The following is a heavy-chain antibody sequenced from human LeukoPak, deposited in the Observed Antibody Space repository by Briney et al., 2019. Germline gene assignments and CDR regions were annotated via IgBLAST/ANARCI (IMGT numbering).Heavy chain of an antibody. CDR1: GFTFSSYA. V-gene: IGHV3-23*01. Sequence: PGGSLRLSCAASGFTFSSYAMSWVRQAPGKGLEWVSAISGSGGITYYADSVRGRFTISRDNSKNTLYLQMNSLRAEDTAVYYCAKQVAPYYYDSSGYYYDYWGQGTLVTVSS. D-gene: IGHD3-22*01. J-gene: IGHJ4*02. CDR2: ISGSGGIT. CDR3: AKQVAPYYYDSSGYYYDY.